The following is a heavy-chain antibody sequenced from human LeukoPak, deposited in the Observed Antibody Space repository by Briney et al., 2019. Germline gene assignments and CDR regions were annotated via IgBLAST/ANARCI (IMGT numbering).Heavy chain of an antibody. V-gene: IGHV1-3*01. CDR3: ARGVAYDFWSGYYSSDY. J-gene: IGHJ4*02. D-gene: IGHD3-3*01. CDR2: INAGNGNT. CDR1: YXXTXXX. Sequence: YXXTXXXMHWVGQAPGQRREGMGWINAGNGNTKYSQKFQGRVTITRDTSASTAYMELSSLRSEDTAVYYCARGVAYDFWSGYYSSDYWGQGTLVTVSS.